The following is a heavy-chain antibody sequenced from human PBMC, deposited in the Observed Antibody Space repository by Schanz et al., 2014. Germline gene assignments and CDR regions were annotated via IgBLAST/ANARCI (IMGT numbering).Heavy chain of an antibody. V-gene: IGHV1-18*01. CDR1: RYTFNTYG. J-gene: IGHJ5*02. CDR3: ARDRRRYCSTASCLHDNWFDP. CDR2: ISAYTNNT. D-gene: IGHD2-2*01. Sequence: QGQLVQSGPEVKEPGASVKVSCEASRYTFNTYGLNWVRQAPGQGLEWMGWISAYTNNTNYAQKVQGRVTLTTDTSTSTAYMELTSLRSEDTAVYYCARDRRRYCSTASCLHDNWFDPWGQGTLXIVSS.